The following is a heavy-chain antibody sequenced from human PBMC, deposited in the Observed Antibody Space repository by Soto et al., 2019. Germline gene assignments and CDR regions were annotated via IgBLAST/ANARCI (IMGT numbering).Heavy chain of an antibody. J-gene: IGHJ3*02. CDR3: ASDAFDM. Sequence: GGSRRLSCVASGFTFSNYWMHWVRQAPGKGLVWVSRVNRDETSTTYADSVKGRFTISRDNAKNTLYLQMNSLRAEDTAVYYCASDAFDMWGQGTMVTVSS. CDR1: GFTFSNYW. CDR2: VNRDETST. V-gene: IGHV3-74*03.